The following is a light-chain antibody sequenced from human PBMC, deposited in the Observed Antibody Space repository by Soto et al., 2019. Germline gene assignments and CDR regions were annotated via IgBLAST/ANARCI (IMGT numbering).Light chain of an antibody. CDR3: FLSYSGAWV. V-gene: IGLV7-46*01. J-gene: IGLJ3*02. CDR1: TGAVTIGHY. Sequence: QAVVTQEPSLTVSPGETVTLTCGSSTGAVTIGHYPYWLQQKPGQAPRTLISDTSIKYPWTPARFSGSLLGDKAALTLSGAQPEDEADYYCFLSYSGAWVFGGGTKLTVL. CDR2: DTS.